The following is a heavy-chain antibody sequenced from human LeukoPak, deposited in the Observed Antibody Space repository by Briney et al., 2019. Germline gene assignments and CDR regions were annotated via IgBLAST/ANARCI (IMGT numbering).Heavy chain of an antibody. V-gene: IGHV4-59*01. D-gene: IGHD3-22*01. CDR1: GGSISSYY. J-gene: IGHJ4*02. CDR2: IYYIGSA. Sequence: PSETLSLTCFVSGGSISSYYWSWIRQPPGKGLEWVGYIYYIGSANYNPSLKSRVTIPVETSKNQSSLRLSSVTAADTAVYYCARVTGYIVEDYFDYWGQGTLVTVPS. CDR3: ARVTGYIVEDYFDY.